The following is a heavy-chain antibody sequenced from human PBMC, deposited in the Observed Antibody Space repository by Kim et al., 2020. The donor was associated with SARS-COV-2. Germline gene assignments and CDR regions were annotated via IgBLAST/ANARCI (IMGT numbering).Heavy chain of an antibody. CDR2: IWYDGSNK. CDR1: GFTFSNYG. D-gene: IGHD3-10*01. Sequence: GGSLRLSCAASGFTFSNYGMHWVRQAPGKGLEWVAVIWYDGSNKHYADSVKGRFTISRDSSKNTLYLQMNSLRAEDTAVYYCARGNSMAKGAYKDYWGQGTLVTVSS. J-gene: IGHJ4*02. CDR3: ARGNSMAKGAYKDY. V-gene: IGHV3-33*01.